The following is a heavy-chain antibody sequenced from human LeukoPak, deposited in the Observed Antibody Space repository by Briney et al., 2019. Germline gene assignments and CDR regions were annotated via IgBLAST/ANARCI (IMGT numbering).Heavy chain of an antibody. Sequence: PSETLSLTCTVSGGSISSYYWSWIRQPPGKGLEWIGYIYYSGSTNYNPSLKRRVTISVDTSKNQFSLKLSSVTAADTAVYYCARGNYDTWTDYWGQGTLVTISS. D-gene: IGHD3-22*01. CDR3: ARGNYDTWTDY. V-gene: IGHV4-59*01. CDR2: IYYSGST. CDR1: GGSISSYY. J-gene: IGHJ4*02.